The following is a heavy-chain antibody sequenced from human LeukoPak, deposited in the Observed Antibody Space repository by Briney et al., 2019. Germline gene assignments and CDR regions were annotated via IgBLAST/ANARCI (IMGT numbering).Heavy chain of an antibody. CDR3: AIMHGYYDGSGYWVQ. CDR2: ISPSADRT. J-gene: IGHJ4*02. Sequence: GGSLRLSCAASGFTFSSYAMSWVRQAPGKGLEWVSFISPSADRTSNADSVEGRFTISRDNPRNTMYLQMNSLRDEDTAVYYCAIMHGYYDGSGYWVQWGQGTLVTVSS. V-gene: IGHV3-23*01. D-gene: IGHD3-22*01. CDR1: GFTFSSYA.